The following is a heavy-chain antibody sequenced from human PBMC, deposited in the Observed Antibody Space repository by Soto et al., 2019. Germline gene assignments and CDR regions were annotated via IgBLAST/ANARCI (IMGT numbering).Heavy chain of an antibody. CDR2: ISHSEDDT. CDR3: VKDWTGSTCPCMDV. J-gene: IGHJ6*02. Sequence: EVHLLESGGGLVQPGGSLRLSCAASGFTFSSHAMSWVRQAPGKGLEWVSGISHSEDDTYYVDSVKGRFTISRDNSKNTLYLQMHSLRAEDTAIYYCVKDWTGSTCPCMDVWGQGTTVTVS. CDR1: GFTFSSHA. D-gene: IGHD6-13*01. V-gene: IGHV3-23*01.